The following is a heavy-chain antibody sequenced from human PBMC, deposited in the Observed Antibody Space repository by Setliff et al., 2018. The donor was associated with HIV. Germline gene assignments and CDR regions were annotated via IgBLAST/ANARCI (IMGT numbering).Heavy chain of an antibody. CDR1: GYSISSGYY. D-gene: IGHD2-8*01. CDR2: IYHSGFT. V-gene: IGHV4-38-2*02. J-gene: IGHJ4*02. CDR3: ARESPDGLDY. Sequence: SETLSLTCTVSGYSISSGYYWGWIRLPPGKGLEWIGDIYHSGFTIYNPSLKSRVTLSLDTSKNQFSLKVNSVTAADTAMYFCARESPDGLDYWGQGTLVTVSS.